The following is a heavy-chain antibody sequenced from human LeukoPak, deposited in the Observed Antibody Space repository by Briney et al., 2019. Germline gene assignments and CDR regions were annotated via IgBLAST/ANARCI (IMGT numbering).Heavy chain of an antibody. V-gene: IGHV5-51*01. J-gene: IGHJ4*02. CDR3: ARLPGGGSGSYYGHY. CDR2: IYPGDSDT. D-gene: IGHD3-10*01. Sequence: GEPLKISCKGSGNSFTNYWIGWVRQMPGKGLEWMGIIYPGDSDTRYSPSFQGQVTISADKSISTAYLQWSSLKASDTAMYYCARLPGGGSGSYYGHYWGQGTLVTVSS. CDR1: GNSFTNYW.